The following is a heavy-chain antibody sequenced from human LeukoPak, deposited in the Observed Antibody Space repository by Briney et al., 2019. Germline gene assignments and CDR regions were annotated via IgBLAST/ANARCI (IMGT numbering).Heavy chain of an antibody. J-gene: IGHJ4*02. CDR1: GFTFSAYS. CDR2: ISGSGENI. CDR3: AKDGYYYDSSGSDH. V-gene: IGHV3-23*01. D-gene: IGHD3-22*01. Sequence: PGGSLRLSCAASGFTFSAYSMTWVRQAPGKGPEWVSTISGSGENIYFADSMKGRFTISRDNSKNTLYLQMTNLRVDDTAVYYCAKDGYYYDSSGSDHWGQGTLVTVSS.